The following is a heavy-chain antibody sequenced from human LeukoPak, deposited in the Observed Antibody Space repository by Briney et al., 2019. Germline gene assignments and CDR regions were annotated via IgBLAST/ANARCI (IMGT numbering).Heavy chain of an antibody. CDR2: ISYDGSNK. CDR3: ARDARTVGITMIVVGFDY. V-gene: IGHV3-30*04. CDR1: GFTFSSYA. Sequence: GGSLRLSCAAFGFTFSSYAMYWVRQSPGKGLEWVAVISYDGSNKYYADSAKGRFTISRDNSKNTLYLQMNSLRAEDTAVYYCARDARTVGITMIVVGFDYWGQGTLVTVSS. D-gene: IGHD3-22*01. J-gene: IGHJ4*02.